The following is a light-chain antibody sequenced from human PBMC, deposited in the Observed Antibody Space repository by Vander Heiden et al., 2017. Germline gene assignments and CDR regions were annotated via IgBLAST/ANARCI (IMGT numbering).Light chain of an antibody. CDR3: QQSDNTPVT. CDR2: TAS. CDR1: QSINSN. V-gene: IGKV1-39*01. J-gene: IGKJ4*01. Sequence: DIQMTQSPSSLSASVGDRVTITCRASQSINSNLNWYQQKPGKAPNLLIYTASSLQSGVPSRFSGSGSGTDFTLTISWLQPEAFATYYCQQSDNTPVTFGGGTKVDIK.